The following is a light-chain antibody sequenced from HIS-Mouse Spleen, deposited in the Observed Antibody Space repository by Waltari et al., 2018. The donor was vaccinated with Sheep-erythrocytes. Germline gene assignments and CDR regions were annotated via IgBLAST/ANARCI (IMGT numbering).Light chain of an antibody. CDR2: KVS. V-gene: IGKV2-30*02. J-gene: IGKJ2*01. CDR3: MQGT. Sequence: DVEMTQSPLSLPVTLGQPASISCRSSQSLVHSDGNTYLNWFQQRPGQSPRRLIYKVSNRDSGVPDRFSGSGSGTDFTLKISRVEAEDVGVYYCMQGTFGQGTKVEIK. CDR1: QSLVHSDGNTY.